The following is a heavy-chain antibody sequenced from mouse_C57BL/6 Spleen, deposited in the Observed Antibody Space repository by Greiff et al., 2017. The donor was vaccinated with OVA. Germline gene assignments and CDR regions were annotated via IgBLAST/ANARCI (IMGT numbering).Heavy chain of an antibody. CDR3: AITTVVANYAMDY. CDR1: GYAFSSSW. J-gene: IGHJ4*01. D-gene: IGHD1-1*01. V-gene: IGHV1-82*01. CDR2: IYPGDGDT. Sequence: QVQLKESGPELVKPGASVKISCKASGYAFSSSWMNWVKQRPGKGLEWIGRIYPGDGDTNYNGKFKGKATLTADKSSSTAYMQLSSLTSEDSAVYFCAITTVVANYAMDYWGQGTSVTVSS.